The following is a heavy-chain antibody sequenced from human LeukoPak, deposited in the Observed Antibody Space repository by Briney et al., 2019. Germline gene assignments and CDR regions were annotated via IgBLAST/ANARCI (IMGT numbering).Heavy chain of an antibody. CDR1: GGSISSYY. J-gene: IGHJ6*02. V-gene: IGHV4-59*01. CDR2: IYYSGST. D-gene: IGHD1-7*01. CDR3: ARDSITGTAYYYGMDV. Sequence: SETLSLTCTVSGGSISSYYWSWIRQPPGKGLEWIGYIYYSGSTNYNASLTNRVTISVDTSKNQFSLKLSSVTAADTAVYYCARDSITGTAYYYGMDVWGQGTTVTVSS.